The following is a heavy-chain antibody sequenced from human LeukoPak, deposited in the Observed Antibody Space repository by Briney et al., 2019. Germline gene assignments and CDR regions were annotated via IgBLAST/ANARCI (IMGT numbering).Heavy chain of an antibody. CDR1: GYTFTSYG. J-gene: IGHJ6*03. V-gene: IGHV1-18*01. Sequence: ASVKVSCKASGYTFTSYGISWVRLAPGQGLEWMGWISAYNGNTNYAQKLQGRVTMTTDTSTSTAYMELRSLRSDDTAVYYCARAGYCSSTSCYGYYYYYMDVWGQGTLVTVSS. CDR3: ARAGYCSSTSCYGYYYYYMDV. CDR2: ISAYNGNT. D-gene: IGHD2-2*01.